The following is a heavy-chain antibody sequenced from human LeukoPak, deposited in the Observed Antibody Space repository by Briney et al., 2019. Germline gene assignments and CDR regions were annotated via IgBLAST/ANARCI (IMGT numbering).Heavy chain of an antibody. Sequence: PSETLSLTCTVSGGSISSYYWSWIRQPAGKGLEWIGRIYTSGSTNYNPSLKSRFTMSVDTSKNQFSLKLSSVTAADTAVYYCATQGMAYYDSSGLVDYWGQGTLVTVSS. CDR1: GGSISSYY. CDR3: ATQGMAYYDSSGLVDY. J-gene: IGHJ4*02. V-gene: IGHV4-4*07. CDR2: IYTSGST. D-gene: IGHD3-22*01.